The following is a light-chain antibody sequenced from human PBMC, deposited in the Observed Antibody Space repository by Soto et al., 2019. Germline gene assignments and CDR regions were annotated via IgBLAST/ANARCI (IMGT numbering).Light chain of an antibody. CDR1: QSMSKW. V-gene: IGKV1-5*01. CDR2: EAS. Sequence: DIQMAQSPGTRSASVGDRVTITCRTSQSMSKWLTWYQQKPGKAPKLLIYEASSLESGVPSRFSGSGSGTKFTLTISGRQPDDFATYYFQQFNSYPITFGQGTRLEIK. CDR3: QQFNSYPIT. J-gene: IGKJ5*01.